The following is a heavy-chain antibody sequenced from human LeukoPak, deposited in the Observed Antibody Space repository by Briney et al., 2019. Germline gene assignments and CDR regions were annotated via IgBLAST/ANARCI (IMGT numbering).Heavy chain of an antibody. CDR3: ARDFYTNYYDSSGDDFDY. CDR2: INGDGTTI. D-gene: IGHD3-22*01. Sequence: GGSLILSCAASGFTFSDCWMHWVRQAPGKGLVWVSRINGDGTTISYADSVKGRFTISRDNAKNTVYLQMNSLRVEDTAVYYCARDFYTNYYDSSGDDFDYWGQGTLVTVSS. V-gene: IGHV3-74*01. CDR1: GFTFSDCW. J-gene: IGHJ4*02.